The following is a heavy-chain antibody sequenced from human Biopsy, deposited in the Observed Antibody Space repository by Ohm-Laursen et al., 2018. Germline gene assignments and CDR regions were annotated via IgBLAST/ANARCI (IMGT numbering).Heavy chain of an antibody. V-gene: IGHV4-59*01. D-gene: IGHD6-19*01. CDR1: GGAITSYY. J-gene: IGHJ6*02. CDR2: VSYSGNA. Sequence: GILSLTCIVSGGAITSYYWSWTRQPPGKGLEWIGYVSYSGNADYNPSLKSRVTISLDKSTNQLSLKLRSVTAADTAVYYCARDGGHSGWYEGGMDVWGQGTTVTVSS. CDR3: ARDGGHSGWYEGGMDV.